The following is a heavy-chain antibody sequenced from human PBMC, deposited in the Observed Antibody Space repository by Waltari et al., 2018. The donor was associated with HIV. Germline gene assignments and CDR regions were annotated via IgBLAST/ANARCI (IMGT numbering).Heavy chain of an antibody. J-gene: IGHJ2*01. CDR1: GYNFHPYW. CDR2: LLPEDSDP. D-gene: IGHD3-22*01. CDR3: ARRSYYDSSGSYWYFDL. V-gene: IGHV5-51*01. Sequence: EVQLVQSGAEVKKSGESLKISCKGSGYNFHPYWIGWVRQMPGKGLEWRGILLPEDSDPRFSPSVQGQVTIAADKSISTAYVQWGSLKASDTAMYFCARRSYYDSSGSYWYFDLWGRGTLVTVSS.